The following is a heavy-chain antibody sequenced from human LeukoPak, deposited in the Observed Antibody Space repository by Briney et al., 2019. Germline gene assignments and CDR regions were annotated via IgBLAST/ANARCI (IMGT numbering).Heavy chain of an antibody. D-gene: IGHD6-19*01. CDR2: INHSGST. CDR3: ARAGYSSGWYDY. CDR1: GGSFSGYY. J-gene: IGHJ4*02. V-gene: IGHV4-34*01. Sequence: SETLSLTGAVYGGSFSGYYWSWLRQPPGKGLEWIGEINHSGSTNYNPSLKSRVTISVDTSKNQFSLKLSSVTAADTAVYYCARAGYSSGWYDYWGQGTLVTVSS.